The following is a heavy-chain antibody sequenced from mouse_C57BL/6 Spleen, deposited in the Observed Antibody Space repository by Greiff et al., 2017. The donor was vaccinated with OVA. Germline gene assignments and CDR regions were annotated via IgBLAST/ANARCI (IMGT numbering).Heavy chain of an antibody. J-gene: IGHJ3*01. CDR1: GYSFTGYY. D-gene: IGHD1-1*01. CDR3: ASASPWSLRGFAY. V-gene: IGHV1-42*01. Sequence: EVQLQQSGPELVKPGASVKISCKASGYSFTGYYMNWVKQSPEKSLEWIGEINPSTGGTTYNQKFKAKATLTVDKSSSTAYMQLKSLTSDDSAVYYCASASPWSLRGFAYWGQGTLVTVSA. CDR2: INPSTGGT.